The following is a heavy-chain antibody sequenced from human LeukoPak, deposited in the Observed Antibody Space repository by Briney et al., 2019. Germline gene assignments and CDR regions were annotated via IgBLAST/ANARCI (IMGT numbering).Heavy chain of an antibody. CDR1: GFTFSDHW. J-gene: IGHJ4*02. CDR3: ARGPSYGARCDYLDY. V-gene: IGHV3-7*01. Sequence: GGSLRLSCAASGFTFSDHWMSWVRQIPGKGLEWVADIKKGGSEKNEVDSAKGRFTISRDNGKNALYLEMNSLRAEDTAVYYCARGPSYGARCDYLDYWGQGALVTVSS. D-gene: IGHD4/OR15-4a*01. CDR2: IKKGGSEK.